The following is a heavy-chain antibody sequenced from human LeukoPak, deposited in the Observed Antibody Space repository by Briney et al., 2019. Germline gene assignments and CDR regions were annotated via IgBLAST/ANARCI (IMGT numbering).Heavy chain of an antibody. CDR3: AREWLSITGPQDV. CDR1: GFTFSDCY. J-gene: IGHJ6*04. D-gene: IGHD1-20*01. CDR2: ISSSGINI. Sequence: GGSLRLSCAASGFTFSDCYMSCIRRAPGGGLEWVSYISSSGINIYYADSVKGRFTISRDNAKNSLYLQMNSLRAENTAVYYCAREWLSITGPQDVWGKGTTVTVSS. V-gene: IGHV3-11*01.